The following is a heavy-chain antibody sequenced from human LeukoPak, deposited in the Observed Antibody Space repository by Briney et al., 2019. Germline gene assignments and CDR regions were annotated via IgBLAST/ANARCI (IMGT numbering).Heavy chain of an antibody. Sequence: SETLSLTCAVYGGSFSGYYWSWIRQPPRKGLEWIGEINHSGRTNYNPSLKSRVTISVDTSKTQFSLTRSSVTAADTAVYYCARRSYSGTTLRPYYFDYWGQGTLVTVSS. CDR3: ARRSYSGTTLRPYYFDY. CDR2: INHSGRT. V-gene: IGHV4-34*01. J-gene: IGHJ4*02. D-gene: IGHD1-26*01. CDR1: GGSFSGYY.